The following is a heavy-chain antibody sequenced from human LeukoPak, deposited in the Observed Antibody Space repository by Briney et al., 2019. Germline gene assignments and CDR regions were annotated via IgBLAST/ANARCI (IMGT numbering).Heavy chain of an antibody. CDR3: ARVRAARPFDY. CDR2: INHSGST. V-gene: IGHV4-34*01. CDR1: GGSFSGYY. J-gene: IGHJ4*02. D-gene: IGHD6-6*01. Sequence: SETLSLTCAVYGGSFSGYYWSWIRQPPGKGLEWIGEINHSGSTNYNPSLKSRVTISVDTSKTQFSLKLSSVPAADTAVYYCARVRAARPFDYWGQGTLVTVSS.